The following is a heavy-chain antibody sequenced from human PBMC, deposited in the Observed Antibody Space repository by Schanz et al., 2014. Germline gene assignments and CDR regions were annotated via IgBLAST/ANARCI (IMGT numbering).Heavy chain of an antibody. V-gene: IGHV3-48*01. J-gene: IGHJ4*02. CDR1: GFTVSSNH. CDR3: AKDPSHGDYDYYFDY. Sequence: DVQLLESGGGLVQPGGSLRLSCAVSGFTVSSNHMSWVRQAPGKGLEWLSYIDGKSTTVYYADSVKGRFTISRDNSKNTLYLQMNTLRAEDTAVYYCAKDPSHGDYDYYFDYWGQGTLVTVSS. D-gene: IGHD3-22*01. CDR2: IDGKSTTV.